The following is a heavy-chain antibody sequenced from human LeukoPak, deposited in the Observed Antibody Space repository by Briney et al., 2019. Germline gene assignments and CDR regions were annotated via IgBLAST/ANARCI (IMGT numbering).Heavy chain of an antibody. CDR1: GYTLTELS. CDR3: ARGRGSSWGDFDY. Sequence: ASVKVSCKVSGYTLTELSMHWVRQAPGKGLEWMGGFDPEDGETIYAQKFQGRVTMTRNTSISTAYMELSSLRSEDTAVYYCARGRGSSWGDFDYWGQGTLVTVSS. D-gene: IGHD6-13*01. V-gene: IGHV1-24*01. CDR2: FDPEDGET. J-gene: IGHJ4*02.